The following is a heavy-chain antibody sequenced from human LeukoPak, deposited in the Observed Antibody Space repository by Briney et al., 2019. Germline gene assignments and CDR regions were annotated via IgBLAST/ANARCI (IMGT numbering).Heavy chain of an antibody. CDR1: GGSFSGFY. J-gene: IGHJ3*02. D-gene: IGHD5-12*01. CDR3: ARGTTPGYSGHGGALDAFDI. CDR2: INHSGST. Sequence: SETLSLTCAVFGGSFSGFYWSWIRQPPGKGLEWIGEINHSGSTNYNPSLKSRVTISVDTSKNQFSLKLKSVTAADTAVYYCARGTTPGYSGHGGALDAFDIWGQGTMVTVSS. V-gene: IGHV4-34*01.